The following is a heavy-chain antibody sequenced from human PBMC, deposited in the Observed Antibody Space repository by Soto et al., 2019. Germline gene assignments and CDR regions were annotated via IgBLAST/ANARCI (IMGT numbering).Heavy chain of an antibody. V-gene: IGHV2-5*02. D-gene: IGHD3-10*01. J-gene: IGHJ4*02. CDR2: IYWDDDK. CDR1: GFSLSTSGVG. Sequence: QITLKESGPTLVKPTQTLTLTCTFSGFSLSTSGVGVCWIHQPPGKALEWLALIYWDDDKRYSPSLKSRLTITKDTSKNQVVLTMTNIDPVDTATYYCAHIRPTPMVRGVIGTWFDYWGQGTLVTVSS. CDR3: AHIRPTPMVRGVIGTWFDY.